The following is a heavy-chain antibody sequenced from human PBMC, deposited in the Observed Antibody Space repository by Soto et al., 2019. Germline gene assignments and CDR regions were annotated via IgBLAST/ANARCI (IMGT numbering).Heavy chain of an antibody. Sequence: GDGMKVSCKASGYTFPRSPMNWVRQAPGQRLEWMGWINPDNGNTKSSQKFQDRVIITRDTSASTAYMDLSSLRSEDTAVYYCARGIATGQLDPWGQGTRVTVSA. J-gene: IGHJ5*02. CDR3: ARGIATGQLDP. CDR2: INPDNGNT. D-gene: IGHD2-15*01. V-gene: IGHV1-3*01. CDR1: GYTFPRSP.